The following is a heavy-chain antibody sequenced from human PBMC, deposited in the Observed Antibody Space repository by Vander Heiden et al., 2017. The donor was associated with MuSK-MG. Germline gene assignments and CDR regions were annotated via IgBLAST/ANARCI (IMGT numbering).Heavy chain of an antibody. CDR1: GFSFNNFA. CDR2: TSYDGTNN. J-gene: IGHJ3*02. D-gene: IGHD5-12*01. Sequence: QVQLVESGGGVVQPGRSLRLSCAASGFSFNNFAMHWVRQAPDKGLEWVAVTSYDGTNNYYADSVKGRITISRDNSKNTLYLQVNGLRAEDTAVYYCAKSTNGYNSDAFGIWGQGTTVNVSS. V-gene: IGHV3-30*18. CDR3: AKSTNGYNSDAFGI.